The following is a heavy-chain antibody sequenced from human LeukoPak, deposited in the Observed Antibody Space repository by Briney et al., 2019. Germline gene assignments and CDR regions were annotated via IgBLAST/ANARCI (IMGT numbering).Heavy chain of an antibody. J-gene: IGHJ4*02. CDR3: AREGGFCFGDTCRFFDF. Sequence: GGSLRLSCAASGFTFSNYAMTWVRRAPGKGLEWVSLISGSGVSTYYADSVKGRFTFSRDNAKNSLYLQMNSLGAEDTAVYYCAREGGFCFGDTCRFFDFWGQGTLVTVSS. D-gene: IGHD2-15*01. CDR1: GFTFSNYA. V-gene: IGHV3-23*01. CDR2: ISGSGVST.